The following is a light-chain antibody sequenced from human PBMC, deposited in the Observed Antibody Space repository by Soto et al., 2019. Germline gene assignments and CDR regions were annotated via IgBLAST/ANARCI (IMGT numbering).Light chain of an antibody. J-gene: IGKJ2*01. Sequence: DIPMTQSPSTLSASVGDRVTITCRASQSISYWLAWYQQKPGKAPKLLIYDASSLQSGVPSRFSGSGSGTEFTLTISSLQPDDFATYFCQQYHTYSYTFGQGTKLEIK. CDR2: DAS. CDR3: QQYHTYSYT. CDR1: QSISYW. V-gene: IGKV1-5*01.